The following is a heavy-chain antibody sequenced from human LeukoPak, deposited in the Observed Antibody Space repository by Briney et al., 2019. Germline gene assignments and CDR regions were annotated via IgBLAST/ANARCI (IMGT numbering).Heavy chain of an antibody. CDR3: AELGITMIGGV. D-gene: IGHD3-10*02. V-gene: IGHV3-9*01. J-gene: IGHJ6*04. CDR2: ISWNSGGI. CDR1: GFAFDDYA. Sequence: GGSLRLSCAASGFAFDDYAMHWVRQAPAKGLEWVSGISWNSGGIGYADSVKGRFTISRDNAKNSLYLQMNSLRAEDTAVYYCAELGITMIGGVWGKGTTVTVSS.